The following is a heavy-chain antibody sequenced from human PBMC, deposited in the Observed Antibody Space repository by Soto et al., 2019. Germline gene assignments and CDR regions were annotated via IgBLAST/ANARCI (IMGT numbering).Heavy chain of an antibody. Sequence: QVQLVQSGAEVKKPGSSVKVSCKASGGTFSSYTISWVRQAPGQGLEWMGRIIPILGIANYAQKCQGRVTMTADKSTSTAYMELSSRISDDTAVYYCAMEYCSSTRCYSDYWGQGTLVTVSS. J-gene: IGHJ4*02. CDR1: GGTFSSYT. CDR3: AMEYCSSTRCYSDY. D-gene: IGHD2-2*02. CDR2: IIPILGIA. V-gene: IGHV1-69*02.